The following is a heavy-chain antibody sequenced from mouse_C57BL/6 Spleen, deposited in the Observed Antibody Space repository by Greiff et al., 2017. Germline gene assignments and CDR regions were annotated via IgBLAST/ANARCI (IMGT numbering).Heavy chain of an antibody. V-gene: IGHV1-26*01. Sequence: VQLQQSGPELVKPGASVKISCKASGYTFTDYYMNWVKQSHGKSLEWIGDINPNNGGTSYNQKFKGKATLTVDKSSSTAYMELRSLTSEDSAVYYCARSKRDGVYFDYWGQGTTLTVSS. CDR3: ARSKRDGVYFDY. CDR1: GYTFTDYY. J-gene: IGHJ2*01. D-gene: IGHD2-5*01. CDR2: INPNNGGT.